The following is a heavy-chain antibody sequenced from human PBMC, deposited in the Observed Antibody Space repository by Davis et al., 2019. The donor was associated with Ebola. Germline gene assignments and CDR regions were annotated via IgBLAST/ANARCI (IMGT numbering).Heavy chain of an antibody. CDR2: ISFNSDRT. J-gene: IGHJ4*02. D-gene: IGHD2-21*01. V-gene: IGHV3-23*01. CDR1: GFTFSSYG. Sequence: GESLKISCAASGFTFSSYGMSWVRQAPGKGLEWVSIISFNSDRTSHADSVKGRFTISRDNSKNTLYLQMYSLRPEGTAVYYCIKGCGGDCYLFDYWGQGTLVTVSS. CDR3: IKGCGGDCYLFDY.